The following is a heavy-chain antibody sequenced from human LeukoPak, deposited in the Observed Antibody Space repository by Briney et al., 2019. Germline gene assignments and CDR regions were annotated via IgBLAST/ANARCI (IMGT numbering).Heavy chain of an antibody. J-gene: IGHJ4*02. V-gene: IGHV3-53*01. D-gene: IGHD1-26*01. CDR3: ASEVGLPFDY. CDR1: QFTFNNYA. CDR2: IYSGGST. Sequence: GGSLRLSCAASQFTFNNYAMSWVRQAPGKGLEWVSVIYSGGSTYYADSVKGRFTISRDNSKNTLYLQMNSLRAEDTAVYYCASEVGLPFDYWGQGTLVTVSS.